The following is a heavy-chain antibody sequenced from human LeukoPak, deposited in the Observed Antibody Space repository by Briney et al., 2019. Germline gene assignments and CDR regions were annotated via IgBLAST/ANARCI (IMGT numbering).Heavy chain of an antibody. D-gene: IGHD1-26*01. CDR2: ITDSGDGT. CDR1: GFTFSSSA. Sequence: GGSLRLSCAASGFTFSSSAMSWVRQAPGKGLEWVSSITDSGDGTYYADSVKGRFTISRDDSKNTLYLQMNSLRVEDTAIYYCAKDSPVATRWGQGTLVTVSS. J-gene: IGHJ4*02. CDR3: AKDSPVATR. V-gene: IGHV3-23*01.